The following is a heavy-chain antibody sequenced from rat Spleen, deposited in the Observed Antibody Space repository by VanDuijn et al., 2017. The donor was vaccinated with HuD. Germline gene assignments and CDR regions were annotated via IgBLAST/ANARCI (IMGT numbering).Heavy chain of an antibody. J-gene: IGHJ2*01. CDR1: GFSLLSYS. CDR3: ATQHYYEGYYRDY. CDR2: IWSGGST. Sequence: QVQLKESGPGRVQPSQTLSLTCTVSGFSLLSYSVNWVRQPPGKGLEWMGAIWSGGSTDYNSALKSRLSISRDTSKSQVFLKVNNLQTEDTAMYFCATQHYYEGYYRDYWGQGVMVTVSS. V-gene: IGHV2-15*01. D-gene: IGHD1-12*03.